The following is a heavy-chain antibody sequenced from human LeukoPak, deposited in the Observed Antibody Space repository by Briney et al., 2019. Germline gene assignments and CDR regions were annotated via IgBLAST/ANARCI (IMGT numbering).Heavy chain of an antibody. CDR1: GGTFSSYA. J-gene: IGHJ4*02. CDR3: ASEDYGSGSNDY. CDR2: ITPIFGTA. D-gene: IGHD3-10*01. Sequence: SVKVSCKASGGTFSSYAISWVRQAPGQGLEWMGGITPIFGTANYAQKFQGRVTITTDESTSTAYMELSSLRSEDTAVYYCASEDYGSGSNDYWGQGTLVTVSS. V-gene: IGHV1-69*05.